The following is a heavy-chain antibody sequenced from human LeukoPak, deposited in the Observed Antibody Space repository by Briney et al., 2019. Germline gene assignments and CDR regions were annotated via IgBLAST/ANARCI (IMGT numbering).Heavy chain of an antibody. CDR3: ARTAGELRFLEWLPIPLDY. D-gene: IGHD3-3*01. CDR2: ISAYNGNT. V-gene: IGHV1-18*01. CDR1: GYTFTSYG. Sequence: ASVKVSCKASGYTFTSYGISWVRQAPGQGLEWMGWISAYNGNTNYAQKLQGRVTMTTDTSTSTAYMELRSLRSDDTAAYYCARTAGELRFLEWLPIPLDYWGQGTLVTVSS. J-gene: IGHJ4*02.